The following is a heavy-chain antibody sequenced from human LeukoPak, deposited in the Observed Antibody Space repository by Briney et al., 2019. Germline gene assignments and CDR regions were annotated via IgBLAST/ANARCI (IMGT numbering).Heavy chain of an antibody. J-gene: IGHJ2*01. CDR2: INHSGST. CDR3: ARHNTPNTFKAARPLGWYFDL. V-gene: IGHV4-39*01. D-gene: IGHD6-6*01. CDR1: GGSISSGGYY. Sequence: PSETLSLTCTVSGGSISSGGYYWSWIRQPPGKGLEWIGEINHSGSTNYNPSLKSRVTISVDTSKNQFSLKLSSVTAADTAVYYCARHNTPNTFKAARPLGWYFDLWGRGTLVTVSS.